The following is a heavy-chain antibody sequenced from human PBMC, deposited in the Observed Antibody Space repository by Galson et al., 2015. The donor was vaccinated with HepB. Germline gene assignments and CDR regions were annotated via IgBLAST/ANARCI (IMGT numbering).Heavy chain of an antibody. CDR2: ISSTSSDT. V-gene: IGHV3-11*06. Sequence: SLRLSCAASGFTFTDHYMSRFRQAPGKGLECLSYISSTSSDTNYADSVKGRFTISRDNAKKSLYLQMNDLRVEDTAVYYCTRDTRVPNHWGQGTLVTVSS. D-gene: IGHD2-15*01. J-gene: IGHJ4*02. CDR3: TRDTRVPNH. CDR1: GFTFTDHY.